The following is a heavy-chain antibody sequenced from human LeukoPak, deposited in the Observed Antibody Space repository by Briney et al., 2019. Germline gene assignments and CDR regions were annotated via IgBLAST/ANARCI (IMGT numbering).Heavy chain of an antibody. CDR1: GYSLSSGYY. CDR3: AREAGYYDILTGYYYYMDV. D-gene: IGHD3-9*01. V-gene: IGHV4-38-2*02. Sequence: SETLSLTCTVSGYSLSSGYYWGWIRQPPGKGLEWIGSVDHSGGTYYNPSLRSRVSISVDTSKNQFSLKLSSVTAADTAVYYCAREAGYYDILTGYYYYMDVWGKGTTVAISS. J-gene: IGHJ6*03. CDR2: VDHSGGT.